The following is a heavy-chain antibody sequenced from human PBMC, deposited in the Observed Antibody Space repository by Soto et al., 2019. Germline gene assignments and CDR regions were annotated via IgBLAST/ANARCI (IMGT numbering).Heavy chain of an antibody. Sequence: GASVKVSCKASGYTFTSYAMHWVRQAPGQRLEWMGWINAGNGNTKYSQKFQGRVTITRDTSASTAYMERSSLRSEDTAVYYCARGIWDPLAFDIWGQGTMVTVSS. CDR2: INAGNGNT. J-gene: IGHJ3*02. CDR1: GYTFTSYA. CDR3: ARGIWDPLAFDI. V-gene: IGHV1-3*01. D-gene: IGHD1-26*01.